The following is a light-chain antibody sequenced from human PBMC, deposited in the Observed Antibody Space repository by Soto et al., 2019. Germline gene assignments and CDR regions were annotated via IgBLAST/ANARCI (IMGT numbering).Light chain of an antibody. V-gene: IGKV3-20*01. CDR3: QHYGSSPPGT. J-gene: IGKJ1*01. Sequence: IVVTQSPSTLALSPGERATLSCRASQSVSSNLAWYQQKPGQAPRLLIYGASTRATGIPARFSGSGSGTDFTLTISRLEPEDFAVYYCQHYGSSPPGTFGQGTKVDI. CDR1: QSVSSN. CDR2: GAS.